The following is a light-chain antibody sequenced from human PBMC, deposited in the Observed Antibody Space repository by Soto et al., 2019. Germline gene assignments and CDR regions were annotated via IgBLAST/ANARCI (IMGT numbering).Light chain of an antibody. CDR3: TSYTSASTLV. CDR1: SDDIGANNY. CDR2: EAA. Sequence: QSALTQPASVSGSPGQSITISCTGTSDDIGANNYVSWYQHHPGKAPKILIYEAANRPSGISHRFSGSKSGNTASLTISGLQAEDGADYFCTSYTSASTLVFGGGTKVTVL. V-gene: IGLV2-14*01. J-gene: IGLJ2*01.